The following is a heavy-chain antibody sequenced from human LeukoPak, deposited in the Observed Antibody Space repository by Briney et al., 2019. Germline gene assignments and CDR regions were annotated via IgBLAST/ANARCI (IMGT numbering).Heavy chain of an antibody. Sequence: GESLKISCKGSGYSFTGCWIVWVRQMPGKGLEWMGIIYTGGSDTRYSASFQGQVTISADKSISTAYLQWSSLKASYTAMYYCARRVEYYDSSGYSAPFDYWGQGTLVTVSS. CDR1: GYSFTGCW. CDR3: ARRVEYYDSSGYSAPFDY. CDR2: IYTGGSDT. D-gene: IGHD3-22*01. J-gene: IGHJ4*02. V-gene: IGHV5-51*01.